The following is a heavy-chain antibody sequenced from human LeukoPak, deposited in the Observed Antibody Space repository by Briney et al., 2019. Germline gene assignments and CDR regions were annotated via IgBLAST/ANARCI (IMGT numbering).Heavy chain of an antibody. V-gene: IGHV4-4*07. CDR2: FYISGST. Sequence: PSETLSLTCTVSGGSISSYYWSWIRQHAGKGLEWIGRFYISGSTNYNPSLKSRVTMSVDASKNQFSLRLNSVTAADTAVYYCARDFLLQSEGLFDYWGQGTLVTVSS. CDR1: GGSISSYY. CDR3: ARDFLLQSEGLFDY. J-gene: IGHJ4*02. D-gene: IGHD4-11*01.